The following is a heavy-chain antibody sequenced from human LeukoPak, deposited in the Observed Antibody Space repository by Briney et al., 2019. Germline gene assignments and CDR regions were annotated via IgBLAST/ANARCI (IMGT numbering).Heavy chain of an antibody. Sequence: TFXXXAISWVRQAPGQGLEWMGGIIPIFGTANYAQKFQGRVTITADESTSTAYMELSNLRSDDTAVYYCARDHGPYSSSSFIDYWGQGTLVTVSS. D-gene: IGHD6-6*01. CDR3: ARDHGPYSSSSFIDY. CDR2: IIPIFGTA. CDR1: TFXXXA. V-gene: IGHV1-69*01. J-gene: IGHJ4*02.